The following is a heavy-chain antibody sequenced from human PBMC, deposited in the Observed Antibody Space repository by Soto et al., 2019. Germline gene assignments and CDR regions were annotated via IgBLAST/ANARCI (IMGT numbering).Heavy chain of an antibody. CDR3: ARALAVAADFDY. CDR1: EFTFSNYA. D-gene: IGHD6-19*01. Sequence: PGGSLRLSCAASEFTFSNYAMHWVRQAPGKGLQWLAVISYDGNNKYYADSVEGRFTISRDNSKNTVYLQMNSLRLEDTAVYYCARALAVAADFDYWGQGTLVTVSS. CDR2: ISYDGNNK. J-gene: IGHJ4*02. V-gene: IGHV3-30*03.